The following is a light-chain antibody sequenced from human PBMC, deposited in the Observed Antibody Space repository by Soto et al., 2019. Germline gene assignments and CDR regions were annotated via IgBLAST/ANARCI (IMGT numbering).Light chain of an antibody. CDR2: DTT. CDR1: QSVSNY. J-gene: IGKJ2*01. Sequence: ETLLTQSPGTLSLSPGERATLSCRASQSVSNYLAWFQQKPGQAPRLLIFDTTNRAPGTPARFSGSGSVTDFPLTISSLEPEDLAVYYCQQRRNLPYTFGQGTKLEIK. V-gene: IGKV3-11*01. CDR3: QQRRNLPYT.